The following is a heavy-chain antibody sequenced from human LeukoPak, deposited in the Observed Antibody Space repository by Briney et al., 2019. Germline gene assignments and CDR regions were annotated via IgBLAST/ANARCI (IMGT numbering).Heavy chain of an antibody. CDR3: VSFGAVSGGNP. J-gene: IGHJ5*02. CDR2: ISSDAGST. CDR1: GFTFTKYA. Sequence: PGGSLRLSCLASGFTFTKYAIHWVRQAPGKGLEYVSVISSDAGSTYYADSVKGRFTISRDNSKNTVYLQMTRLRTDDTAVYYCVSFGAVSGGNPWGQGTLVTVSS. V-gene: IGHV3-64D*06. D-gene: IGHD3-10*01.